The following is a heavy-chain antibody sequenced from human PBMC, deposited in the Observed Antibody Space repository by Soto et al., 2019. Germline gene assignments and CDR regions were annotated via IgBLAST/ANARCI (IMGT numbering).Heavy chain of an antibody. CDR2: ISTSGKTI. CDR3: VPDQATGRSWVDLEF. CDR1: GFTLSGYA. Sequence: VQLVESGGGLVQPGGSLRLSCAASGFTLSGYAMNWVRQAPGKGLEWVAFISTSGKTISYADSVMGRFTISKDIAKNSLYLQMNSLRNEETAVYYCVPDQATGRSWVDLEFWCQGTLVTVSS. D-gene: IGHD2-15*01. V-gene: IGHV3-48*02. J-gene: IGHJ4*02.